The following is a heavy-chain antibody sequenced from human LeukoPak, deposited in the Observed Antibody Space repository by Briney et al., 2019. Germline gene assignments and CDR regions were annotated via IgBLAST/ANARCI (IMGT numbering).Heavy chain of an antibody. J-gene: IGHJ6*02. CDR1: GFTFSSYG. D-gene: IGHD1-7*01. CDR3: ARDKLTGTTGGYYYGMDV. Sequence: GRSLRLSCAASGFTFSSYGMHWVRQAPGKGLEWVAVIWYDGSNKYYADSVKGRFTVSRDNSKNTLYLQMNSLRAEDTAVYYCARDKLTGTTGGYYYGMDVWGQGTTVTVSS. V-gene: IGHV3-33*01. CDR2: IWYDGSNK.